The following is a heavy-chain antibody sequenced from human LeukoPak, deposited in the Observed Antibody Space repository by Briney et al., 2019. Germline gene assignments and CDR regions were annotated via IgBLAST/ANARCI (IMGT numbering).Heavy chain of an antibody. CDR3: AKDHLTPIYDSSGYYQA. D-gene: IGHD3-22*01. CDR2: IRYDGSNK. Sequence: PGGSLRLSCAASGFTFSSYGMHWVRKAPGKGLEWVAFIRYDGSNKYYADSVKGRFTISRDNSKNTLYLQMNSLRAEDTAVYYCAKDHLTPIYDSSGYYQAWGQGTLVTVSS. J-gene: IGHJ4*02. V-gene: IGHV3-30*02. CDR1: GFTFSSYG.